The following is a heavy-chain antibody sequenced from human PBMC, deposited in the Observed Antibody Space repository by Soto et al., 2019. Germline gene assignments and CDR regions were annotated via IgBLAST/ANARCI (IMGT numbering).Heavy chain of an antibody. Sequence: GGSLRLSCAASGFTFISYWMSLVRQAPGKGLEWVSYISSSSSTIYYADSVKGRFTISRDNAKNSLYLQMNSLRAEDTAVYYCARANYYGSPGDFDYWGQGTLVTVSS. CDR3: ARANYYGSPGDFDY. J-gene: IGHJ4*02. D-gene: IGHD3-10*01. CDR2: ISSSSSTI. CDR1: GFTFISYW. V-gene: IGHV3-48*01.